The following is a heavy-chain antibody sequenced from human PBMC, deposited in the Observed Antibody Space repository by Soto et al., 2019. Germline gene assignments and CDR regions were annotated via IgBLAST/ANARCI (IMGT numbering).Heavy chain of an antibody. CDR2: IYTSGST. CDR3: ASSPGAAAFDY. J-gene: IGHJ4*02. CDR1: GDSISSYY. Sequence: PSETLSLTCTVSGDSISSYYWSWIRQPAGKGLEWIGRIYTSGSTNYNPSLKSRVTMSVDTSKNQFSLKPSSVTAADTAVYYCASSPGAAAFDYWGQGTLVTVSS. V-gene: IGHV4-4*07.